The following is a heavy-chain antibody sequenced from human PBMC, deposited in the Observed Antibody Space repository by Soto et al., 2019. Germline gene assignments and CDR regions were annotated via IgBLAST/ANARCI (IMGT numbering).Heavy chain of an antibody. CDR2: INPNSGGT. V-gene: IGHV1-2*04. Sequence: GASVKVSCKASGYTITGYYMHWVRQAPGQGLEWMGWINPNSGGTNYAQKFQGWVTMTRDTSISTAYMELSRLRSDDTAVYYCAREIVDTAMGWFDPWGQGTLVTVSS. D-gene: IGHD5-18*01. J-gene: IGHJ5*02. CDR1: GYTITGYY. CDR3: AREIVDTAMGWFDP.